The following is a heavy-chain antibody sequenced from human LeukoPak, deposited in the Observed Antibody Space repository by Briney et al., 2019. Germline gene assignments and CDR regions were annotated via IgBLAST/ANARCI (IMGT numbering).Heavy chain of an antibody. CDR3: ARAESYSWRD. Sequence: QPGASLRLSCAASGFTSSTYWMSWVRQAPGEGLEWVANINGHGSEKYYVDSVKGRFTISRDNAKNSLYLQMNSLRAEDTAVYYCARAESYSWRDWGQGTLVTVSS. CDR1: GFTSSTYW. CDR2: INGHGSEK. J-gene: IGHJ4*02. D-gene: IGHD5-18*01. V-gene: IGHV3-7*05.